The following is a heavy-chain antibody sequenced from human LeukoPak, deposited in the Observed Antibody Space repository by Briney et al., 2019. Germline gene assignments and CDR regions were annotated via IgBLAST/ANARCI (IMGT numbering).Heavy chain of an antibody. J-gene: IGHJ4*02. Sequence: GGSLRLSCAASGFTFSSYSMNWVRQAPGKGLEWVSAISGSGGSTYYADSVKGRFTISRDNSKNTLYLQMNSLRAEDTAVYYCAKDRDYYGLGTFDYWGQGTLVTVSS. D-gene: IGHD3-10*01. CDR3: AKDRDYYGLGTFDY. CDR2: ISGSGGST. CDR1: GFTFSSYS. V-gene: IGHV3-23*01.